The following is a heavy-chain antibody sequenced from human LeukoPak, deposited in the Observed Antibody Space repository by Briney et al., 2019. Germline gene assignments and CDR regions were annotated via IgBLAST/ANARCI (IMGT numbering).Heavy chain of an antibody. Sequence: GGSLRLSCAASRFTFSSYAMSWVRQAPGKGLEWVSAISGSGGSTYYADSVKGRFTISRDNSKNTLYLQMNSLRAEDTAVYYCAKDRTPDCSSTSCLFVFDYWGQGTLVTVSS. CDR3: AKDRTPDCSSTSCLFVFDY. D-gene: IGHD2-2*01. J-gene: IGHJ4*02. CDR1: RFTFSSYA. V-gene: IGHV3-23*01. CDR2: ISGSGGST.